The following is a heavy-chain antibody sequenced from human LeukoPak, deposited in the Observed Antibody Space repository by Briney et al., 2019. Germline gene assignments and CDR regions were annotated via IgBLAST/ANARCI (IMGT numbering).Heavy chain of an antibody. CDR1: GYTFTSYY. CDR2: INPSGGST. J-gene: IGHJ5*02. CDR3: ARHDSYSSSFPYNWFDP. Sequence: ASVKVSCKASGYTFTSYYMHWVRQAPGQGLEWMGIINPSGGSTSYAQKFQGRVTMTRDMSTSTVYMELSSLRSEDTAVYFCARHDSYSSSFPYNWFDPWGQGTLVTVSS. D-gene: IGHD6-13*01. V-gene: IGHV1-46*01.